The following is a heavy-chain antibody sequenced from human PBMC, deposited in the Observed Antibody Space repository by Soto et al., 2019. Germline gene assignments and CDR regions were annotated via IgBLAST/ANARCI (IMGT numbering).Heavy chain of an antibody. D-gene: IGHD4-4*01. V-gene: IGHV5-51*01. J-gene: IGHJ6*02. CDR2: IYPGDSDT. Sequence: GESLKISCKGSGYTFTDYWIGWVRQLPGKGLEWMGIIYPGDSDTRYSPSFQGHVTITVDNSTSTAYLQWNTLKASDTAMYYCARHLSNFRYYYYAMDVWGQGTTVTVSS. CDR1: GYTFTDYW. CDR3: ARHLSNFRYYYYAMDV.